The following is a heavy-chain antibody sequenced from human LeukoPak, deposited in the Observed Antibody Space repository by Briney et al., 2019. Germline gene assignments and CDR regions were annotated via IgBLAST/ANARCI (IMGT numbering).Heavy chain of an antibody. D-gene: IGHD3-10*01. J-gene: IGHJ4*02. V-gene: IGHV4-39*07. CDR1: GGSISSSSYY. CDR2: IYYSGST. CDR3: ARDSRVTMVRGDPGYFDY. Sequence: SETLSLTCTVSGGSISSSSYYWGWIRQPPGKGLEWIGSIYYSGSTYYNPSLKSRVTISVDTSKNQFSLKLSSVTAADTAVYYCARDSRVTMVRGDPGYFDYWGQGTLVTVSS.